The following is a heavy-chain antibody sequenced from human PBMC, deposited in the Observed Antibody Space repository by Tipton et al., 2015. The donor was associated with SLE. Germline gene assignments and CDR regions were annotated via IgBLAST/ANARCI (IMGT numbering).Heavy chain of an antibody. CDR3: AREGYGGKNGDV. V-gene: IGHV4-34*01. J-gene: IGHJ6*04. CDR2: INHSGST. D-gene: IGHD4-23*01. Sequence: TLSLTCAVYGGSFSGYYWTWIRQPPGKGLEWIGEINHSGSTNYNPSLKSRVTISVDTSKNQFSLKLSSVTAADTAVYYCAREGYGGKNGDVWGKGTTVTVSS. CDR1: GGSFSGYY.